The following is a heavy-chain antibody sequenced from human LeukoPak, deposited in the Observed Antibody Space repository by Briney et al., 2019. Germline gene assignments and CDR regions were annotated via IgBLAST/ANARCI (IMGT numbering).Heavy chain of an antibody. CDR3: ARAGDSSSWPRYFQH. CDR2: ISAYNGNT. V-gene: IGHV1-18*01. Sequence: EASVKVSCKASGGTFSSYAISWVRQAPGQGLEWMGWISAYNGNTNYAQKLQGRVTMTTDTSTSTAYMELRSLRSDDTAVYYCARAGDSSSWPRYFQHWGQGTLVTVSS. CDR1: GGTFSSYA. J-gene: IGHJ1*01. D-gene: IGHD6-13*01.